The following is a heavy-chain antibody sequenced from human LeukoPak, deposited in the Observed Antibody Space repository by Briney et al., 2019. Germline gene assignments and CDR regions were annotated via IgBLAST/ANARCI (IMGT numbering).Heavy chain of an antibody. Sequence: GASVKVSCKASGYTFTSYGISWVRQAPGQGLEWMGWISAYNGNTNYAQKLQGRVTMTTDTPTSTAYMELRSLRSDDTAVYYCARDGEQWLVKSGWFDPWGQGTLVTVSS. CDR2: ISAYNGNT. J-gene: IGHJ5*02. V-gene: IGHV1-18*01. D-gene: IGHD6-19*01. CDR3: ARDGEQWLVKSGWFDP. CDR1: GYTFTSYG.